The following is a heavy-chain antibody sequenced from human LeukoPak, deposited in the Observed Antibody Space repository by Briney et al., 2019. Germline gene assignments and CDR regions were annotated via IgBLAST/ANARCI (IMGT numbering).Heavy chain of an antibody. CDR2: ISAYNGNT. Sequence: ASVTVSCKASGYTFTEYGVTWVRQAPGQGLEWMGWISAYNGNTNYAQKLQGRVTMTTDTSTSTAYMELRSLRSDDTAVYYCARDNRYSSGWRKFHWGQGTLVTVSS. D-gene: IGHD6-19*01. V-gene: IGHV1-18*01. CDR3: ARDNRYSSGWRKFH. J-gene: IGHJ4*02. CDR1: GYTFTEYG.